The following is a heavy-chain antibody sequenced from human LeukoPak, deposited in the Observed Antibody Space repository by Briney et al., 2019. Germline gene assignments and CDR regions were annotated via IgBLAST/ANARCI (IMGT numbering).Heavy chain of an antibody. V-gene: IGHV4-31*03. CDR2: IYYSGST. D-gene: IGHD6-19*01. J-gene: IGHJ5*02. CDR3: ARVAGAVAHWFDP. CDR1: GGPMSSGGYY. Sequence: SDTLSLLCTVSGGPMSSGGYYCSSIPQHPATGLEWIGYIYYSGSTYYKPSLKSRVTISVDTSKNQFSLKLSSVTAADTAVYYCARVAGAVAHWFDPWGQGTLVTVSS.